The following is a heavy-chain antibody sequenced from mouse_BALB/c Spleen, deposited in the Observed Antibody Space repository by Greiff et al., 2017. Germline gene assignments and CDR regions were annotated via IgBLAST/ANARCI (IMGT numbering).Heavy chain of an antibody. Sequence: EVQLQESGPGLVKPSQSLSLTCSVTGYSITSGYYWNWIRQFPGNKLEWMGYISYDGSNNYNPSLKNRISITRDTSKNQFFLKLTSVTTEDTATYCCASLYDGYPFDYWGQGTTLTVSS. J-gene: IGHJ2*01. CDR2: ISYDGSN. CDR3: ASLYDGYPFDY. CDR1: GYSITSGYY. D-gene: IGHD2-3*01. V-gene: IGHV3-6*02.